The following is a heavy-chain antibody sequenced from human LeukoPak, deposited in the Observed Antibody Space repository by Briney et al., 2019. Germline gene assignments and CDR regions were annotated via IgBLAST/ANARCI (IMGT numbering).Heavy chain of an antibody. V-gene: IGHV4-59*01. CDR3: ARLLRYFDWSLDAFDI. CDR1: GGSISSYY. J-gene: IGHJ3*02. CDR2: IYYSGST. Sequence: SETLSLTCTVSGGSISSYYWSWIRQPPGKGLEWIGYIYYSGSTNYNPSLKSRVTISVDTSKNQFSLKLSSVTAADTAVYYCARLLRYFDWSLDAFDIWGQGTMVTVSS. D-gene: IGHD3-9*01.